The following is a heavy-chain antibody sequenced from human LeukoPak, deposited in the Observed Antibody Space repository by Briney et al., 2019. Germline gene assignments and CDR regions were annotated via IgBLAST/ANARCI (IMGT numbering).Heavy chain of an antibody. J-gene: IGHJ4*02. D-gene: IGHD5-18*01. CDR2: IYYSGST. CDR3: ARHSGYTYGPVDY. CDR1: GGSISSSSYH. V-gene: IGHV4-39*01. Sequence: PSETLSLTRTVSGGSISSSSYHWGWIRQPPGKGLEWIGTIYYSGSTYYNPSLKSRVSISVDTSKNQFSLKLSSVTAADTAVYYRARHSGYTYGPVDYWGQGTLVTVSS.